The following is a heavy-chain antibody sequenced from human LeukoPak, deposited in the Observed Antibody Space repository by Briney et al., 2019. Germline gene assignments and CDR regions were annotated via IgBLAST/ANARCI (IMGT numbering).Heavy chain of an antibody. CDR1: GFTFSSYE. D-gene: IGHD3-10*01. CDR2: ISSSGSTI. Sequence: PGGSLRLSCAASGFTFSSYEMNWVRQAPGKGLEWVSYISSSGSTIYYADSVKGRFTISRDNAKNSLYLQMNSLRAEDTAVYYCARPRSTMVRGVITAFDIWGQGTMATVSS. CDR3: ARPRSTMVRGVITAFDI. V-gene: IGHV3-48*03. J-gene: IGHJ3*02.